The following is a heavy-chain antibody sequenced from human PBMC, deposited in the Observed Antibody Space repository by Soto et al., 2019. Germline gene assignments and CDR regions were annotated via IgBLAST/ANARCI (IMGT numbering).Heavy chain of an antibody. Sequence: GGSLSPSCAAYGFTFSRYFMNWVRQPPGKGLEWISCINSSSSTINYADSVKGRFTITRDNAKNSLYLQMNSLTDEDTAMYYCARDLLTGTRLFDHWGQGTLVTVSS. J-gene: IGHJ4*02. V-gene: IGHV3-48*02. CDR3: ARDLLTGTRLFDH. CDR1: GFTFSRYF. CDR2: INSSSSTI. D-gene: IGHD2-2*01.